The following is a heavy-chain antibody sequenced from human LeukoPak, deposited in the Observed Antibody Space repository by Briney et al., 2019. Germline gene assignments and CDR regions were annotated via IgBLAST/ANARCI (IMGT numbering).Heavy chain of an antibody. CDR3: ARTMVRGVPPDY. Sequence: AGGSLRLSCAAAGFTFSSYWMHWARQAPGKGLVWVPLINSDGSSTSHADSGKGRFTISRDDAKNTLYLQMNSLRAEDTAVYYCARTMVRGVPPDYWGQGTLVTVSS. V-gene: IGHV3-74*01. J-gene: IGHJ4*02. CDR1: GFTFSSYW. D-gene: IGHD3-10*01. CDR2: INSDGSST.